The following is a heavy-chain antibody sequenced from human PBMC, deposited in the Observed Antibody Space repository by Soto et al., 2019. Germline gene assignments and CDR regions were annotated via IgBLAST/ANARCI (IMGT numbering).Heavy chain of an antibody. D-gene: IGHD1-20*01. V-gene: IGHV4-34*01. CDR3: ARAAITKASIAHPYYYYGMDV. CDR1: GGSFSGYY. CDR2: INHSGST. Sequence: SETLSLTCAVYGGSFSGYYWSWIRQPPGKGLEWIGEINHSGSTNYNPSLKSRVTISVDTSKNQFSLKLSSVTAADTAVYYCARAAITKASIAHPYYYYGMDVWGQGTTVTVSS. J-gene: IGHJ6*02.